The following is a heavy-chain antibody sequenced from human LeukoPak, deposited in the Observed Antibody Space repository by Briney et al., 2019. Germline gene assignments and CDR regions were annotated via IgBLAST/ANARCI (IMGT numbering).Heavy chain of an antibody. J-gene: IGHJ3*02. V-gene: IGHV3-53*01. CDR1: GFTVSSNY. Sequence: GGSLRLSCAASGFTVSSNYMSWVRQAPGKGLEWVSVIYSGGSTYYADSVKGRCTISRDNSKNTLYLQMNSLRAEDTAVYYCASNIAAQDAFDIWGQGTMVTVSS. CDR3: ASNIAAQDAFDI. CDR2: IYSGGST. D-gene: IGHD6-13*01.